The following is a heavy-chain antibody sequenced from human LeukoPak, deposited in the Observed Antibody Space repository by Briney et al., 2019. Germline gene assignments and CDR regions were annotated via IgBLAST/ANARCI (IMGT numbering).Heavy chain of an antibody. J-gene: IGHJ3*02. CDR3: ARDGRIWYYYDSSGYYHGAFDI. V-gene: IGHV3-21*01. D-gene: IGHD3-22*01. CDR1: GFTFSSYS. Sequence: GGSLRLSCAASGFTFSSYSMNWIRQAPGKGLEWVSSISSSSYIYYADSVKGRFTISRDNAKNSLYLQMNSLRAEDTAVYYCARDGRIWYYYDSSGYYHGAFDIWGQGTMVTVSS. CDR2: ISSSSYI.